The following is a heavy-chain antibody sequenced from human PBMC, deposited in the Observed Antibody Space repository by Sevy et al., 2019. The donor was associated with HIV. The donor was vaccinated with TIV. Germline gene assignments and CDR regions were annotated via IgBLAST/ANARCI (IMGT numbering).Heavy chain of an antibody. Sequence: ASVKVSCKASGYTFTSYDINWVRQATGQGLEGMGWMNPNSGNTGYAQKFQGRVTMTTNTSISTAYMELRRLRSEETDVYYCEKSSGYYVHLYYGMDVWGQGTTVTVSS. V-gene: IGHV1-8*01. CDR2: MNPNSGNT. D-gene: IGHD3-22*01. J-gene: IGHJ6*02. CDR1: GYTFTSYD. CDR3: EKSSGYYVHLYYGMDV.